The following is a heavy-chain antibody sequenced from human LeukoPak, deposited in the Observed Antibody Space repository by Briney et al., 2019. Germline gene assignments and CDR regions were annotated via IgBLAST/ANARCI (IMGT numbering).Heavy chain of an antibody. CDR3: ARDYTLYISGWFLDY. Sequence: SSETLSLTCTVSGDSSSNTIFYWGWIRQPPGKGLEWIGSFHYSGTTHYNPSLKSRVTISVDTSKNQFSLKLTSVTAADTAVYYCARDYTLYISGWFLDYWAQGTLVTVSS. CDR2: FHYSGTT. D-gene: IGHD6-19*01. V-gene: IGHV4-39*07. J-gene: IGHJ4*02. CDR1: GDSSSNTIFY.